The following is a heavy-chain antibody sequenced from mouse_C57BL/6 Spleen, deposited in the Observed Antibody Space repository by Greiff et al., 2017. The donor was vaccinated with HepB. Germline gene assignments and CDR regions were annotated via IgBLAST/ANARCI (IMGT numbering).Heavy chain of an antibody. CDR1: GFTFSDYG. CDR3: PIPYYMKGDYAMDY. D-gene: IGHD2-12*01. J-gene: IGHJ4*01. Sequence: DVKLVESGGGLVKPGGSLKLSCAASGFTFSDYGMHWVRQAPEKGLEWVAYISSGSSTIYYAETVKGRFTISRDNAKNTLFLQMTSLRSEDTAMYYCPIPYYMKGDYAMDYWGQGTSVTVSS. CDR2: ISSGSSTI. V-gene: IGHV5-17*01.